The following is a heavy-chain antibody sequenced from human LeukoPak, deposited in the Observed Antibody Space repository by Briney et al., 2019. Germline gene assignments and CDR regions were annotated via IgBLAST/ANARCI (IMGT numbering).Heavy chain of an antibody. CDR2: INPNSGGT. CDR3: ARHVTTASAARGFDI. Sequence: GASVKVSCKASGYTFTGYYIHWLRQAPGQGLEWMGFINPNSGGTNYAQKFQGRVTMTRDTSISTAYMELSSLTSDDTAVYYCARHVTTASAARGFDIWGQGTMVTVSS. V-gene: IGHV1-2*02. CDR1: GYTFTGYY. D-gene: IGHD1-14*01. J-gene: IGHJ3*02.